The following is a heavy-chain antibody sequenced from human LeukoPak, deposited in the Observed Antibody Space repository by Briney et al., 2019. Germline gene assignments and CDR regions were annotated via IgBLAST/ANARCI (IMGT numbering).Heavy chain of an antibody. CDR1: GFTFSSYA. CDR3: AKEEGGYSSGWDPRPFDY. Sequence: GGSLRLSCAASGFTFSSYAMSWVRQAPGKGLEWVSAISGSGGSTYYADSVKGRFTISRDNSKNTLYLQMNSLRAEDTAVYYCAKEEGGYSSGWDPRPFDYWGQGTLVTVSS. J-gene: IGHJ4*02. V-gene: IGHV3-23*01. D-gene: IGHD6-19*01. CDR2: ISGSGGST.